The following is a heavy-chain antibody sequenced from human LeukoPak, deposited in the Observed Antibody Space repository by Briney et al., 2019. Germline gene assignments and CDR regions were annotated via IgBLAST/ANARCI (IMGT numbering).Heavy chain of an antibody. D-gene: IGHD6-19*01. CDR1: GYSFTAYY. CDR2: INPNSGDT. V-gene: IGHV1-2*02. CDR3: ARDRKRIAVAADDAFDI. Sequence: ASVKVSCKASGYSFTAYYMHLVRQAPGQGLEWMGWINPNSGDTNYAQSFRDRVTMTWDTSVSTAYMELSSLTSDDTAVYYCARDRKRIAVAADDAFDIWGQGTMVTVSS. J-gene: IGHJ3*02.